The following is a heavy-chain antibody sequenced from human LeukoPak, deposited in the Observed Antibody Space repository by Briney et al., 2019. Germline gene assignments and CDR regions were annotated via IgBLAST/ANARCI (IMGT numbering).Heavy chain of an antibody. CDR3: ARIDTVTTSNY. Sequence: SETLSLTCTVSGGSISSYYWSWIRQPPGNGLEWIGYIYYSGSTNYNPSLKSRVTISEDTSKNQFSLKLSSVTAADTAVYYCARIDTVTTSNYWGQGTLVTVSS. CDR1: GGSISSYY. V-gene: IGHV4-59*01. CDR2: IYYSGST. D-gene: IGHD4-17*01. J-gene: IGHJ4*02.